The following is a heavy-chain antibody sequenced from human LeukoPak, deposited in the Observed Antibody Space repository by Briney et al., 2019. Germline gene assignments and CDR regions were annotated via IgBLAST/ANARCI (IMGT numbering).Heavy chain of an antibody. CDR3: ARSRDGYNFGI. J-gene: IGHJ3*02. V-gene: IGHV1-2*06. D-gene: IGHD5-24*01. CDR1: GYTFTNFG. CDR2: INPNSGGT. Sequence: ASAKVSCKTSGYTFTNFGISWVRQAPGQGPEWMGRINPNSGGTNYAQKFQGRVTMTRDTSISTAYMELSRLRSDDTAVYYCARSRDGYNFGIWGQGTMVTVSS.